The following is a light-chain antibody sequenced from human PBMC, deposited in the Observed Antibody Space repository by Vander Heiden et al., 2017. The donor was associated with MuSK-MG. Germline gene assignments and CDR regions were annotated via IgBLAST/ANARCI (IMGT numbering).Light chain of an antibody. CDR2: WAS. V-gene: IGKV4-1*01. Sequence: EIVMIQRPDSLAGSLGERATINCKSSQSDLYSSKNKNYLSWYQQKPGLPPKLLIYWASTRESGIPDRFSGSGSGTDFTLTISSLQAEDVAVYYCQQDDSTPRTFGQGTKVEIK. CDR1: QSDLYSSKNKNY. CDR3: QQDDSTPRT. J-gene: IGKJ1*01.